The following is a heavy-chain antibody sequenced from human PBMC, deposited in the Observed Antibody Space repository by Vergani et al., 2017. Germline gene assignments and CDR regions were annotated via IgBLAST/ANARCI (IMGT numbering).Heavy chain of an antibody. CDR2: ISSSSSYI. J-gene: IGHJ5*02. D-gene: IGHD2-8*01. Sequence: EVQLVESGGGLVKPGGSLRLSCAASGFTFSSYSMNWVRQAPGKGLEWVSSISSSSSYINYADSVKGRFTISRDNAKNSLYLQMDSLRAEDTAVYYCAGVFVQRSWFDPWGQGTLVTVSS. V-gene: IGHV3-21*01. CDR1: GFTFSSYS. CDR3: AGVFVQRSWFDP.